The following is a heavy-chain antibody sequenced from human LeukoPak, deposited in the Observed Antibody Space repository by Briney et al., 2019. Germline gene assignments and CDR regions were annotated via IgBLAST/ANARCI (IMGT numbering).Heavy chain of an antibody. Sequence: SQTLSLTCTVSGGSISSGSYYWSWIRQPAGKGLEWIGRIYTSGSTNYNPSLKSRVTISVDTSKNQFSLKLSSVTAADTAVYYCARAPGAGYGDNWYFDLWGRGTLVTVSS. CDR1: GGSISSGSYY. CDR2: IYTSGST. V-gene: IGHV4-61*02. CDR3: ARAPGAGYGDNWYFDL. J-gene: IGHJ2*01. D-gene: IGHD4-17*01.